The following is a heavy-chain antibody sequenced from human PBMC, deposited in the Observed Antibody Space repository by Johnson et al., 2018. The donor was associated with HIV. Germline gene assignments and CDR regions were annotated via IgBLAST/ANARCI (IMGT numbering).Heavy chain of an antibody. V-gene: IGHV3-74*02. CDR3: SLTEYGDYPQRVPDAFDI. CDR1: GFTFSRYC. Sequence: VKLVESGGGLVQPGGSLRLSCAASGFTFSRYCMDWVRQAPGKGLVWVSGINWDGGSIGYADSVKGRFTISRDNAKNKLYLQMNSLSAEDTAVYSCSLTEYGDYPQRVPDAFDIWGQGTMVTVSS. D-gene: IGHD4-17*01. CDR2: INWDGGSI. J-gene: IGHJ3*02.